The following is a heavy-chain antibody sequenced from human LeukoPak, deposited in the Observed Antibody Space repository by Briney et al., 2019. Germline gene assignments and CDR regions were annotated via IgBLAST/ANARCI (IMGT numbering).Heavy chain of an antibody. CDR1: GGSISSYY. Sequence: SETLSLTCTVSGGSISSYYWSRIRQPAGKGLEWIGRIYTSGSTNYNPSLKSRVTMSVDTSKNQFSLKLSSVTAADTAVYCCAREQRYGSGSYYSVYWGQGTLVTVSS. CDR3: AREQRYGSGSYYSVY. V-gene: IGHV4-4*07. CDR2: IYTSGST. D-gene: IGHD3-10*01. J-gene: IGHJ4*02.